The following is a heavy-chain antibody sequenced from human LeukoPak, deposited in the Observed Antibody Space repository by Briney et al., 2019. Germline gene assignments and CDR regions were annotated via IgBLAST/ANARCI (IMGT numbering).Heavy chain of an antibody. D-gene: IGHD5-18*01. J-gene: IGHJ4*02. CDR1: GYTFTNYG. V-gene: IGHV1-18*01. CDR2: ISAYNGNR. Sequence: ASVKVSCKASGYTFTNYGIIWVRQAPGQGLEWMGWISAYNGNRNSAQKVQGRATLTTDTSTSTAYMELRSLRSDDTAVYYCARAGHDGDTTMVNDYWGQGTLVTVSS. CDR3: ARAGHDGDTTMVNDY.